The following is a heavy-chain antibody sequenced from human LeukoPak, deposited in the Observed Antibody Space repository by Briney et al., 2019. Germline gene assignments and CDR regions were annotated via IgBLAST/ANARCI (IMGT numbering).Heavy chain of an antibody. D-gene: IGHD6-13*01. V-gene: IGHV1-2*02. CDR1: GYTFSGYF. J-gene: IGHJ4*02. CDR3: ARGGQQLVSDFDY. CDR2: INPNSGGT. Sequence: GASVKVSCKASGYTFSGYFMHWVRQAPGQGLEWMGWINPNSGGTNYAQKFQGRVTMTRDTSISTAYMELSSLTSDDTAVYYCARGGQQLVSDFDYWGQGTLVTVSS.